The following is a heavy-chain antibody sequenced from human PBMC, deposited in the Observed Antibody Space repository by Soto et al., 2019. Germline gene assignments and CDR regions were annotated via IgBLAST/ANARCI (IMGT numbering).Heavy chain of an antibody. CDR2: ISSSGDDT. Sequence: QLLESGGGLVQPGGSLRLSCAASGSTFRKYFMSWVRQAPGRGLEWVSSISSSGDDTYYADSVKGRFTMSRDNFKNSLSLQMNTWRADDTAVYYCVKIGVFRNGYLSYTRGDYWGQGTLVTVSS. CDR3: VKIGVFRNGYLSYTRGDY. D-gene: IGHD3-10*01. V-gene: IGHV3-23*01. CDR1: GSTFRKYF. J-gene: IGHJ4*02.